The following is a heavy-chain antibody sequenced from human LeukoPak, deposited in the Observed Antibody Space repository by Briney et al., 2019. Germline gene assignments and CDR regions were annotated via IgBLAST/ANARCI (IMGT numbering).Heavy chain of an antibody. V-gene: IGHV4-31*03. J-gene: IGHJ5*02. CDR3: ARVPYSSSWYRSPWFDP. CDR2: IYYSGST. Sequence: SETLSLTCTVSGGSISSGGYYWSWIRQHPGKGLEWIGYIYYSGSTYYNPSLKSRVTISVDTSKNQFSLKLSSVTAADTAVYYCARVPYSSSWYRSPWFDPWGQGTLVTVSS. CDR1: GGSISSGGYY. D-gene: IGHD6-13*01.